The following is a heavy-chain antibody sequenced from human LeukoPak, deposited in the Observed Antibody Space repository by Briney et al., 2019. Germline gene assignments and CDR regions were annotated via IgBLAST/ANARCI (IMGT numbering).Heavy chain of an antibody. Sequence: GGSLRLSCAASGFTFSNYSMNWVRQAPGKGLEWVSSISSTSSYIYYADSVKGRFTISRDNAKNSLYLQMNSLRADDTAVYYCARDYSRVLTLDYWGQGTLVTVSS. V-gene: IGHV3-21*01. D-gene: IGHD6-13*01. CDR2: ISSTSSYI. J-gene: IGHJ4*02. CDR3: ARDYSRVLTLDY. CDR1: GFTFSNYS.